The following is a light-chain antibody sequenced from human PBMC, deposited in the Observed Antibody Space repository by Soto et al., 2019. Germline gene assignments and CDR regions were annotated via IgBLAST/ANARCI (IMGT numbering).Light chain of an antibody. Sequence: DIQMTQSPSSLSASIGDRVTITCRASQSISGYLNWYQQKPGKAPRLLIYAASSLESAVPSRFSGGGSGTEFTLTISSLQPEDFATYYCQQSYSAPWTFGQGSEVEIK. J-gene: IGKJ1*01. CDR3: QQSYSAPWT. CDR2: AAS. CDR1: QSISGY. V-gene: IGKV1-39*01.